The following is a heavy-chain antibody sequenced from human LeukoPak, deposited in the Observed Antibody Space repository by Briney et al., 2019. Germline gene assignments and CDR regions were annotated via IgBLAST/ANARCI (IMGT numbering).Heavy chain of an antibody. Sequence: SETLSLTCGVSGGSISGTNWWSWVRQPPGQGLEWIGEISLAGQTNYNPSLNGRVTMSLDKSSNQLSLHLTSVTAADTATYFCSREGGPFCPFGYWGQGTLVIVSS. D-gene: IGHD1-26*01. V-gene: IGHV4/OR15-8*02. CDR1: GGSISGTNW. J-gene: IGHJ4*02. CDR2: ISLAGQT. CDR3: SREGGPFCPFGY.